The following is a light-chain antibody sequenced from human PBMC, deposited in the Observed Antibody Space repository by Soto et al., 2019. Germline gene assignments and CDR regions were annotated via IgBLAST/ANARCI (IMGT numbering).Light chain of an antibody. CDR1: QSVSSSY. CDR3: QQYNSYST. CDR2: GSY. Sequence: EIVLTQSPGTLSLSPGERATLSCRASQSVSSSYLAWYQQKPGQAPRLLVYGSYHRATGIADRFSGRGSGTEFTLTITSLQPDDFATYYCQQYNSYSTFGQGTKVDIK. V-gene: IGKV3-20*01. J-gene: IGKJ1*01.